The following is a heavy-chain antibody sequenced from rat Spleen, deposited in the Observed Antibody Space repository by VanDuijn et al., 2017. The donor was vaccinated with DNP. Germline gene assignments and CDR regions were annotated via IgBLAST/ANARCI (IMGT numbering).Heavy chain of an antibody. CDR2: IIYDGSRT. Sequence: EVQLVESGGGLVQPGRSLKLSCAASGVTFSDLDMAWVRQAPKKGLEWVATIIYDGSRTYYRDSVKGRFTISRDNAKNTLYLQMSSLRSEDMATYYCARVQLGYYGMDAWGQGTSVTVSS. D-gene: IGHD5-1*01. J-gene: IGHJ4*01. V-gene: IGHV5-7*01. CDR1: GVTFSDLD. CDR3: ARVQLGYYGMDA.